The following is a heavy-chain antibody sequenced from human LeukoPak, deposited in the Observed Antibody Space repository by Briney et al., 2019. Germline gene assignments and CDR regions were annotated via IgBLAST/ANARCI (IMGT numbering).Heavy chain of an antibody. J-gene: IGHJ3*02. V-gene: IGHV3-11*04. CDR3: ARAETDSSGYYFNDAFVI. D-gene: IGHD3-22*01. Sequence: PGGSLRLSCAASGFTFSDYYMSWIRQAPGKGLEWVSYISSSGSTIYYADSVKGRFTISRDNAKNSLYLQMNSLRAEDTAVYYCARAETDSSGYYFNDAFVIWGQGTMVTVSS. CDR1: GFTFSDYY. CDR2: ISSSGSTI.